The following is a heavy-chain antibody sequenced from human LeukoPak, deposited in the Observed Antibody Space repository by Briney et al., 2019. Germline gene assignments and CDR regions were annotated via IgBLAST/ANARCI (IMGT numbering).Heavy chain of an antibody. CDR3: PRVTGAVGTVDFDY. D-gene: IGHD3/OR15-3a*01. CDR2: IYPGDSDT. V-gene: IGHV5-51*01. Sequence: GESLKISCKGSGYIFTTYWIGWVRQMPGKGLEWLGIIYPGDSDTRYSPSFQGQVTISADKSISTAYLQWSSLKAPDTAMDYCPRVTGAVGTVDFDYWGQGTLVTVSS. J-gene: IGHJ4*02. CDR1: GYIFTTYW.